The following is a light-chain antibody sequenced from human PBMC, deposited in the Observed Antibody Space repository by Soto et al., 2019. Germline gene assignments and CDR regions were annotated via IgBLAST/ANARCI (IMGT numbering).Light chain of an antibody. CDR3: MQGITFT. V-gene: IGKV2-30*02. Sequence: IVLTQSPLSLPVTLGQPASISCRSSQSLVHSDGNTYLNWFQQRPGQSPRRLIYKASNRDSGVPDRFSGSGSDTDFTLSISRVEADDVGVYYCMQGITFTFGQGTRVEIK. CDR2: KAS. J-gene: IGKJ1*01. CDR1: QSLVHSDGNTY.